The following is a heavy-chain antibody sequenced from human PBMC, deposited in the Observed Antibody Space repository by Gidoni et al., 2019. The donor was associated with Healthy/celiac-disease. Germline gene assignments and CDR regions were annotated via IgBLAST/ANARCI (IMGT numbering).Heavy chain of an antibody. D-gene: IGHD5-12*01. Sequence: QVQLVQSGAEVTKPGASVKVSCKASGYTFTSYYMHWVRQAPGQGREWMGIINPSGGSTSYAQKFQGRVTMTRDTSTSTVYMELSSLRSEDTAVYYCASSVDIVATGDYWGQGTLVTVSS. V-gene: IGHV1-46*01. J-gene: IGHJ4*02. CDR1: GYTFTSYY. CDR3: ASSVDIVATGDY. CDR2: INPSGGST.